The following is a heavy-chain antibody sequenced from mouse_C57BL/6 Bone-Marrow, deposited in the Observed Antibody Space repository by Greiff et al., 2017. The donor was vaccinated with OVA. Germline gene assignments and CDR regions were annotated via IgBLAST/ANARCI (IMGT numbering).Heavy chain of an antibody. CDR2: IWGGGST. J-gene: IGHJ4*01. CDR3: AKRKGLRRGYAMDY. V-gene: IGHV2-9*01. Sequence: VQRVESGPGLVAPSQRLSITCTVSGFSLTSYGVDWVRQPPGKGLEWLGVIWGGGSTNYNSALMSRLSISKDNSKSQVFLKMNSLQTDDTAMYYCAKRKGLRRGYAMDYWGQGTSVTVSS. D-gene: IGHD2-2*01. CDR1: GFSLTSYG.